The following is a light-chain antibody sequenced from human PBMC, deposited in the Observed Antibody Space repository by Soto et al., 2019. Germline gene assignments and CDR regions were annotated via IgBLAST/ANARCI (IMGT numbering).Light chain of an antibody. V-gene: IGKV3-15*01. J-gene: IGKJ4*01. Sequence: EIVMTQSPASLSVYPGERATLSCRASQSVDIYLAWYQQRPGQSPRLLIYDTSIRAPGIPATFSGIGSGTEFTLTISSLQSEDVAVYYCQQYKDWPPITFGGGTKVQIK. CDR2: DTS. CDR1: QSVDIY. CDR3: QQYKDWPPIT.